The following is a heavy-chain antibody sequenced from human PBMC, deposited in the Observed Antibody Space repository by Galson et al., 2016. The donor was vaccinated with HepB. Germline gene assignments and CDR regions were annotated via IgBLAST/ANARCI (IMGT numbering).Heavy chain of an antibody. V-gene: IGHV3-7*02. CDR2: IKQDGSEK. CDR3: AASEVGPTNVTPNY. Sequence: SLRLSCAASGFTFSTYYMTWVRQPPGKGLEWVAGIKQDGSEKYYVDSVKGRFTISRDNAKNSLYVQMNSLRAEDTAVYYCAASEVGPTNVTPNYWGQGTLVTVSS. J-gene: IGHJ4*02. D-gene: IGHD1-26*01. CDR1: GFTFSTYY.